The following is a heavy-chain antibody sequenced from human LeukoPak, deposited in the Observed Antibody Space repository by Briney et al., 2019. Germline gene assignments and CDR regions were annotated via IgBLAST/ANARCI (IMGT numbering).Heavy chain of an antibody. CDR2: INPNSGGT. J-gene: IGHJ5*02. CDR3: ARGEYNYGRDWFDP. D-gene: IGHD5-18*01. V-gene: IGHV1-2*02. Sequence: ASVKVSCKASGYSFTDYYMHWVRQAPGQGLEWMGWINPNSGGTNYAQKFQGRVTMTRDTSINTVYMELSRLTSDDTAVYYCARGEYNYGRDWFDPWGHGTRVIVSP. CDR1: GYSFTDYY.